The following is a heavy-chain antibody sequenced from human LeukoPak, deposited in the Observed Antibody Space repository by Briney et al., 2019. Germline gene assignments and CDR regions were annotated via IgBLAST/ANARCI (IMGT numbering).Heavy chain of an antibody. J-gene: IGHJ4*02. CDR1: GYTVTGYF. D-gene: IGHD6-13*01. Sequence: ASVTVSCKASGYTVTGYFMHWVRQAPGQGLEWMGRITPTSGETHYAQKFQGRVTMTRDTAIGTAYMELSRLRSDDTAVYYCARVSGRQQLALKVFDYWGQGTLVTVSS. V-gene: IGHV1-2*06. CDR3: ARVSGRQQLALKVFDY. CDR2: ITPTSGET.